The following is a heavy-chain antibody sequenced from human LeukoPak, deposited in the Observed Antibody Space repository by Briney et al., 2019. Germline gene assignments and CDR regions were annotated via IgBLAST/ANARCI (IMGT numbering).Heavy chain of an antibody. CDR3: ARDNKYGDYEGLDY. CDR2: INPSGGST. V-gene: IGHV1-46*01. D-gene: IGHD4-17*01. CDR1: GYTFTSYY. Sequence: GASVKVSCKASGYTFTSYYMHWVRQAPGQGLEWMGIINPSGGSTSYAQKFQGRVTMTTDTSTSTAYMELRSLRSDDTAVYYCARDNKYGDYEGLDYWGQGTLVTVSS. J-gene: IGHJ4*02.